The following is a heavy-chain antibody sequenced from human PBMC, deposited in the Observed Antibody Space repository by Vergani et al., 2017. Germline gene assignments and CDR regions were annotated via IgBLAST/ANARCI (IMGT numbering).Heavy chain of an antibody. V-gene: IGHV3-43*02. J-gene: IGHJ4*02. CDR1: GFTFDDYA. CDR2: ISGDGGST. Sequence: EVQLVESGGGVVQPGGSLRLSCAASGFTFDDYAMHWVRQAPGKGLEWVSLISGDGGSTYYADSGKGRFTISRDNSKNSLSLQMNSLRTEDTALYYCAKEGAVGLRFLEWLLPNYYFDYWGQGTLVTVSS. D-gene: IGHD3-3*01. CDR3: AKEGAVGLRFLEWLLPNYYFDY.